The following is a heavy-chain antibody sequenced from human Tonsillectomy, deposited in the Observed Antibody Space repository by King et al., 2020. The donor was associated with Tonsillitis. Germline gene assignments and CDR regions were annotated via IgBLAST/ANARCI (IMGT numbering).Heavy chain of an antibody. J-gene: IGHJ4*02. D-gene: IGHD3-3*01. CDR1: GFTFSSYA. CDR2: ISYDGSNK. Sequence: VQLVESGGGVVQPGRSLRLSCAASGFTFSSYAMHWVRQAPGKGLEWVAVISYDGSNKYYADSVKGRFTISRDNSKNTLYLQMNSLRAEDTAVYYCARDLADFWSGYQDYFDYWGQGTLVTVSS. V-gene: IGHV3-30-3*01. CDR3: ARDLADFWSGYQDYFDY.